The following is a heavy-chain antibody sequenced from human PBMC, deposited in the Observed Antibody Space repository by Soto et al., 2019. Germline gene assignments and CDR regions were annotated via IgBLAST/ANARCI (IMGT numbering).Heavy chain of an antibody. D-gene: IGHD3-10*01. V-gene: IGHV1-8*01. J-gene: IGHJ6*02. CDR2: MNPNSGNT. CDR1: GYTFTSYD. Sequence: ASVKVSCKASGYTFTSYDINWVRQATGQGLEWMGWMNPNSGNTGYAQKFQGRVTMTRNTSISTAYMELSSLRSDDTAVYYCARDGVLLWFGELFSNPLTDYYYGMDVWGQGTTVTVSS. CDR3: ARDGVLLWFGELFSNPLTDYYYGMDV.